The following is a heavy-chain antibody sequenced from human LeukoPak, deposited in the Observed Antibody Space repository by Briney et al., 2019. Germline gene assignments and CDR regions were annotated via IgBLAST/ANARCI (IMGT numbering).Heavy chain of an antibody. V-gene: IGHV3-64*02. Sequence: PGGSLRLSCAASGFIFRNYALHWVRQAPGKGLEYISAISSNGRTTYYAESVRGRFTISRDDSKNTLYLQMGSLRAEDMAVYYCARRVGELLNYMDVWGTGTTVTVSS. CDR2: ISSNGRTT. D-gene: IGHD3-10*01. J-gene: IGHJ6*03. CDR3: ARRVGELLNYMDV. CDR1: GFIFRNYA.